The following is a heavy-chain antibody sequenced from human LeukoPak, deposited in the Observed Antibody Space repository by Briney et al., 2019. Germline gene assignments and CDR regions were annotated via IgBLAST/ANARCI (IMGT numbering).Heavy chain of an antibody. V-gene: IGHV3-15*01. J-gene: IGHJ3*02. Sequence: PGGPLRLSCAASGFTFSNAWMSWVRQAPGKGLEWVGRIKSKTDGGTTDYAAPVKGRFTISRDDSKNTLYLQMNSLKTEDTAVYYCTTDRAGDAFDIWGQGTMVTVSS. CDR3: TTDRAGDAFDI. CDR2: IKSKTDGGTT. CDR1: GFTFSNAW.